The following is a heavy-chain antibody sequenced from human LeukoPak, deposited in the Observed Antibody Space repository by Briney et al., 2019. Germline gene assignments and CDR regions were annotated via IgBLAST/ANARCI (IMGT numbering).Heavy chain of an antibody. D-gene: IGHD3-3*01. CDR1: GGSISSNY. CDR3: ARNGGGVVSYFDK. V-gene: IGHV4-4*07. CDR2: IYTSGSS. Sequence: SETLSLTCSVSGGSISSNYWSWIRQPAGKGLEWIGHIYTSGSSSYNPSLESRVTMSVDTSKNQFSLKMSSVTAADTAVYYCARNGGGVVSYFDKWGQGTLVTVSS. J-gene: IGHJ4*02.